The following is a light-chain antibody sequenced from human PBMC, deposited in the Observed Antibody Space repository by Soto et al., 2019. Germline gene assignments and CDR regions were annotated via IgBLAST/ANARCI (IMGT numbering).Light chain of an antibody. V-gene: IGLV2-14*01. J-gene: IGLJ1*01. CDR2: DVS. Sequence: QSVLTSHGSVCLSSRQSIVRSWTGSRSDVGGYNYVSWYQQHPGKAPKLMVYDVSNRPSGVSNRFSGSKSGNTASLTISGLQAEDEADYYCSSYTSSSTYVFGTGTKVTVL. CDR1: RSDVGGYNY. CDR3: SSYTSSSTYV.